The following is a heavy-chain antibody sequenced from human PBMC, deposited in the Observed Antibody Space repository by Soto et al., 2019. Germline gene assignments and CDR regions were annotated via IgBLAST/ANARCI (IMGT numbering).Heavy chain of an antibody. D-gene: IGHD1-20*01. CDR3: ASITGRHLDY. CDR2: IDYSGTA. J-gene: IGHJ4*02. V-gene: IGHV4-39*01. CDR1: SGSISVTNVF. Sequence: SETLSLTCTVSSGSISVTNVFWGWVREPPGKGLDWIGNIDYSGTAYFSPSLATRVTFHVDTSKNQFSLTLSSVTAADTAVYYCASITGRHLDYWGQGILVTLSS.